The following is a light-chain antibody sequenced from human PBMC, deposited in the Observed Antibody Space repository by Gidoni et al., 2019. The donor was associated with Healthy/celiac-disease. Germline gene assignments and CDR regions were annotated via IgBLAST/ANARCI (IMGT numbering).Light chain of an antibody. J-gene: IGLJ2*01. Sequence: SYELTQPPSVSVSPGQTASITCSGDNLGDKYACWYQQKPGQSPVLVIYQDSKRPSGIPERFSGSNSGNTATLTISGTQAMDEADYYCQAWDSSTPGVFGGGTKLTVL. CDR3: QAWDSSTPGV. CDR1: NLGDKY. CDR2: QDS. V-gene: IGLV3-1*01.